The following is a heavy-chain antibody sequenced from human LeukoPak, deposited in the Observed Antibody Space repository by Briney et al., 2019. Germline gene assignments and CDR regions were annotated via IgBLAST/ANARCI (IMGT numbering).Heavy chain of an antibody. V-gene: IGHV3-30-3*01. D-gene: IGHD5-18*01. CDR2: ISYDGSNK. J-gene: IGHJ4*02. CDR3: ARSGYSYGSYYFDY. CDR1: GFTSSSYA. Sequence: GRSLRLSCAASGFTSSSYAMHWVRQAPGKGLEWVAVISYDGSNKYYADSVKGRFTISRDNSKNTLYLQMNSLRAEDTAVYYCARSGYSYGSYYFDYWGQGTLVTVSS.